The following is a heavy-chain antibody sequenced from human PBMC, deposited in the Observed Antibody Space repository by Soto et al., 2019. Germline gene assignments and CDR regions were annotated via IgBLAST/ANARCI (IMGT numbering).Heavy chain of an antibody. J-gene: IGHJ4*02. Sequence: QVQLVESGGGVVQPGRSLRLSCAASAFSVTDYTMHWVRQAPGKGLEWVTLLSYDGSNKYYADSVKGRFTIARDNSENILFLQMNSLRAEDTAVYYCVRGTTYLEYWGQGTLVTVSS. CDR1: AFSVTDYT. D-gene: IGHD1-26*01. V-gene: IGHV3-30-3*01. CDR2: LSYDGSNK. CDR3: VRGTTYLEY.